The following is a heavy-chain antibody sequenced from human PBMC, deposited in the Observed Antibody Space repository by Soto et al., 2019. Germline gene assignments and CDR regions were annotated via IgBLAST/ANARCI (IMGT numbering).Heavy chain of an antibody. J-gene: IGHJ2*01. CDR3: SRDDYTTGGYFDL. CDR1: GFIFNNYA. V-gene: IGHV3-30-3*01. D-gene: IGHD1-1*01. Sequence: QGQLVESGGGVVQPGRSLRLSCAASGFIFNNYAMHWVRQAPGQGLEWVAVISYDGNNKYYADSVKGRLTISRDNSKNTPFLQMSSLRPAETAVYYGSRDDYTTGGYFDLWGRGNLVTVSS. CDR2: ISYDGNNK.